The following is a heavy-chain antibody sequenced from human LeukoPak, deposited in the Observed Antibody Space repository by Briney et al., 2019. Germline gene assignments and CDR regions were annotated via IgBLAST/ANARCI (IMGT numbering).Heavy chain of an antibody. V-gene: IGHV3-11*01. Sequence: PGGSLRLSCAASGFTFSDYYMSWIRQAPGKGLEWVSYISSSGSTIYYADSVKGRFTISRDNAKNSLYLQMNSLRAEDTALYDCARDRYSIVATEYMWFDPWGQGTLVTVSS. CDR2: ISSSGSTI. CDR3: ARDRYSIVATEYMWFDP. D-gene: IGHD5-12*01. CDR1: GFTFSDYY. J-gene: IGHJ5*02.